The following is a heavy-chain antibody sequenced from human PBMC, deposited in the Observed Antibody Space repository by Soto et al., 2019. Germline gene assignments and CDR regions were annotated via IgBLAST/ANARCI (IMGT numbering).Heavy chain of an antibody. CDR3: ARGTDSSGYYYELDY. CDR2: IIPIFGAA. D-gene: IGHD3-22*01. Sequence: SVKVSCKASGGTFSSYAISWVRQAPGQGLEWMGGIIPIFGAANYAQKFQGRVTITADESTSTAYMELSSLRSEDTAVYYCARGTDSSGYYYELDYWGQGTLVTVSS. CDR1: GGTFSSYA. V-gene: IGHV1-69*13. J-gene: IGHJ4*02.